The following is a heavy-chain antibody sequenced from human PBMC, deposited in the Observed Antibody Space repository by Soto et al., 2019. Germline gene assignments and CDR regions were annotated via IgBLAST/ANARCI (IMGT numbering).Heavy chain of an antibody. D-gene: IGHD4-17*01. CDR2: ISYDGSNK. J-gene: IGHJ4*02. CDR3: ARANDYGDYVSDY. CDR1: GFTFSSYA. Sequence: QVQLVESGGGVVQPGRSLRLSCAASGFTFSSYAMHWVHQAPGKGLEWVAVISYDGSNKYYADSVKGRFTISRDNSKNTLYLQMNSLRAEDTAVYYCARANDYGDYVSDYWGQGTLVTVSS. V-gene: IGHV3-30-3*01.